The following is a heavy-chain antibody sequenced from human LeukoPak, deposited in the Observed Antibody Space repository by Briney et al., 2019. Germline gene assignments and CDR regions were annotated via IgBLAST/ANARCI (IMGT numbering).Heavy chain of an antibody. V-gene: IGHV3-74*01. CDR3: ARGTRDYGGNPYYYYYMDV. CDR2: INSAGSTT. Sequence: GGSLRLSCAASGFTFSSYWMHWVRQAPGEGLVWVSRINSAGSTTSYADSVKGRFTISTDNATNTLYLQTNSLRAEDTAVYYCARGTRDYGGNPYYYYYMDVWGKGTTVTVSS. J-gene: IGHJ6*03. CDR1: GFTFSSYW. D-gene: IGHD4-23*01.